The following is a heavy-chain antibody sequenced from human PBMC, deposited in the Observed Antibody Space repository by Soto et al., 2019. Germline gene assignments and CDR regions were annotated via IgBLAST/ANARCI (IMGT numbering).Heavy chain of an antibody. Sequence: GGSLRLSCAASGFTFSSYGMHWVRQAPGKGLEWVAVISYDGSNKYYADSVKGRFTISRDNSKNMLYLQMNSLRAEDTAVYYCAKSGVGAKYYYYGMDVWGQGTTVTVSS. CDR1: GFTFSSYG. V-gene: IGHV3-30*18. D-gene: IGHD1-26*01. CDR3: AKSGVGAKYYYYGMDV. J-gene: IGHJ6*02. CDR2: ISYDGSNK.